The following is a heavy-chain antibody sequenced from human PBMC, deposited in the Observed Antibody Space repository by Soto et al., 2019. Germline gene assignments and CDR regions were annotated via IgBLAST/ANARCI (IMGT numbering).Heavy chain of an antibody. Sequence: QVQLVESGGGVVQPGGSLRLSCVVSGFTFSSFGMHWVRQAPGKGLEWVAVILYDGHNKYYADSVKGRFTISRDNSKNTLYLQMNSLRAEDTAMYYCAKDFSYGNSRTFDYWGQGTLVTVSS. CDR1: GFTFSSFG. CDR2: ILYDGHNK. CDR3: AKDFSYGNSRTFDY. J-gene: IGHJ4*02. D-gene: IGHD3-10*01. V-gene: IGHV3-30*18.